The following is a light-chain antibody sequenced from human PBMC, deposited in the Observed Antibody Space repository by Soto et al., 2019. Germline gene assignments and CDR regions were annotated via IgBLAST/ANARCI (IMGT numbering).Light chain of an antibody. CDR3: SSYTSGSALML. V-gene: IGLV2-14*03. CDR2: DVS. J-gene: IGLJ2*01. CDR1: SSDIGDYNF. Sequence: QSALTQPASVSESPGQSITISCTGNSSDIGDYNFVSWYQQHPGKAPKLIIFDVSRRPSGVSSRFTGSKSGNTASLTISGLQADDEADYHCSSYTSGSALMLFGGGTKVTVL.